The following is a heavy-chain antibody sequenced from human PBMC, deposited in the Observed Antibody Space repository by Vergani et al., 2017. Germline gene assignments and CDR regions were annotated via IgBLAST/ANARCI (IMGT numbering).Heavy chain of an antibody. CDR2: IYNSGNG. CDR1: GDSIISRSYY. J-gene: IGHJ2*01. D-gene: IGHD3-16*01. Sequence: QMQLQESGPGLVKASETLSLTCTVSGDSIISRSYYWGWIRQPPGKGLEWIGSIYNSGNGDSSSSLKSRVTISADTSKNQFSLRLTSVTAADTAVYYCASGKYYSDGTSHFRGKYFDVWGHGTLVTVPS. CDR3: ASGKYYSDGTSHFRGKYFDV. V-gene: IGHV4-39*01.